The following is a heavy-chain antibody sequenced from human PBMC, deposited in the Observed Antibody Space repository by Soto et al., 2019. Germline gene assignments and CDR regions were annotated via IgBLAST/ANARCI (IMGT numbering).Heavy chain of an antibody. CDR3: ARDRADTAMVRDYYYGMDV. D-gene: IGHD5-18*01. V-gene: IGHV4-31*03. Sequence: QVQLQESGPGLVKPSQTLSLTCTVSGGSISSGGYYWSWIRQHPGKGLEWIGYIYYSGSTYYNPSLKSRVTISVDTSKNQFFLKLSSVTAADTAVYYCARDRADTAMVRDYYYGMDVWGQGTTVTVSS. J-gene: IGHJ6*02. CDR1: GGSISSGGYY. CDR2: IYYSGST.